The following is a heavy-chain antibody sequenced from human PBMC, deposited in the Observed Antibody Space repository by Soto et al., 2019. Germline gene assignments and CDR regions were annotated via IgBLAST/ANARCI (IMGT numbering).Heavy chain of an antibody. CDR3: AAVGTILGVVSSSDY. V-gene: IGHV4-59*01. D-gene: IGHD3-3*01. J-gene: IGHJ4*02. CDR2: IYYIGIT. CDR1: GASISNYY. Sequence: ETLSLTCTVSGASISNYYWGWIRQPPGKGLEYIGHIYYIGITNYNPSPKSPVTISADTSKNQFSLKMTSVTAADTAVYYCAAVGTILGVVSSSDYWGQGILVTVSS.